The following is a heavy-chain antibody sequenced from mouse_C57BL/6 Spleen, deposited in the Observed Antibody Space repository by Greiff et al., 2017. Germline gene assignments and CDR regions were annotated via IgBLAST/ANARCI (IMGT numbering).Heavy chain of an antibody. CDR1: GYTFTSYT. V-gene: IGHV1-4*01. D-gene: IGHD1-1*01. CDR3: ARNYDSSYYYDY. J-gene: IGHJ2*01. CDR2: INPRSGNT. Sequence: VQLQQSGAELARPGASVKMSCKASGYTFTSYTMRWVKQRTGQGLEWIGYINPRSGNTKYNQKFKGKATLTADKSSSTAYMELSSLTSEDSAVYYCARNYDSSYYYDYWGQGTILTVSS.